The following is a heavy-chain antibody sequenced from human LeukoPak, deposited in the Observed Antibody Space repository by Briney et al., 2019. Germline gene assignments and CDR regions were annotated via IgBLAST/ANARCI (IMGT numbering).Heavy chain of an antibody. CDR3: AKDTVKVATIRRVPHYMDV. Sequence: GGSLRLSCAASGFSFSSYSMNWVRQASGKGLEWVSYISGISNTIYYADSVKGRFTISRDNSKNTLYLQMNSLRAEDTAVYYCAKDTVKVATIRRVPHYMDVWGKGTTVTISS. D-gene: IGHD5-12*01. CDR1: GFSFSSYS. V-gene: IGHV3-48*01. J-gene: IGHJ6*03. CDR2: ISGISNTI.